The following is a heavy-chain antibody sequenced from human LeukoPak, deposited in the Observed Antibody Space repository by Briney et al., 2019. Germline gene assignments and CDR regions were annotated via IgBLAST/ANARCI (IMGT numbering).Heavy chain of an antibody. CDR1: GGSISDYY. D-gene: IGHD3-10*01. Sequence: SETLSLTCTVSGGSISDYYWSWIRQPPGKGLEHIGYIYYSGSTNYNPSLRSRVAISVDTSKNQFSLKLSSVTAADTAVYYWARTPNRGGFDYWGQGTRVTVSS. CDR3: ARTPNRGGFDY. V-gene: IGHV4-59*01. J-gene: IGHJ4*02. CDR2: IYYSGST.